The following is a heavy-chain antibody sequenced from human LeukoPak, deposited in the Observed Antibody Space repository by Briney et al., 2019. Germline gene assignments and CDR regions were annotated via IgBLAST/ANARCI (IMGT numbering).Heavy chain of an antibody. CDR2: CRDKANSYTT. D-gene: IGHD1-26*01. V-gene: IGHV3-72*01. J-gene: IGHJ4*02. CDR3: ARLLGANE. Sequence: PGGSLRLSCVASGFTFTDHSMDWVRQAPGKGLEWVGRCRDKANSYTTEYAASVKGRFTISRDDSKNSLYLQMNSLETEDTAVYYCARLLGANEWGQGTLVTVSS. CDR1: GFTFTDHS.